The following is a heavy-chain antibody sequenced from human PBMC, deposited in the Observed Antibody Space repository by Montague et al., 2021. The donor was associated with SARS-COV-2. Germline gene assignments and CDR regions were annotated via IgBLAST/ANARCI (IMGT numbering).Heavy chain of an antibody. D-gene: IGHD2-15*01. Sequence: SGGTNYNPSLKSRVTISVDTSTNQVSLKLCSVTAADTAVYYCAGHCGGGRCYFGMDVWGQGTTVTVSS. V-gene: IGHV4-34*01. CDR2: SGGT. J-gene: IGHJ6*02. CDR3: AGHCGGGRCYFGMDV.